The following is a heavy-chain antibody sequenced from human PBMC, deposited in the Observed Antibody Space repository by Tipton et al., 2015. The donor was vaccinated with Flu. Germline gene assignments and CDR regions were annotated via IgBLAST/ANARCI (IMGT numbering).Heavy chain of an antibody. Sequence: TLSLTCTVSGDSISNNVYWSWVRQHPGKGLEWIGYNYYIGSTFYNPSLETRTSISVDTSENRFSLEMKSVTAADTTVYYCAWVHGDSGSLRFDPGGQGLLVTVSS. CDR2: NYYIGST. CDR1: GDSISNNVY. V-gene: IGHV4-31*03. D-gene: IGHD3-10*01. CDR3: AWVHGDSGSLRFDP. J-gene: IGHJ5*02.